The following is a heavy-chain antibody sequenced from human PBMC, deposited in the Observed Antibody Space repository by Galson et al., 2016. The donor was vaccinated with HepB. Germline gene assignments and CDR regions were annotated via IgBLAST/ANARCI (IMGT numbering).Heavy chain of an antibody. V-gene: IGHV5-51*01. J-gene: IGHJ4*02. CDR2: IYPANSET. Sequence: QSGAEVKKPGESLKISCKVSGSSFIFYWIAWVRQVPGKGLEWMGFIYPANSETRYSPSFHGQVTFFVDKSVNTAYLQWSSLRASDTGIYYCARHRGGGANCGGDCFSGVWGQGTLVTVSS. D-gene: IGHD2-21*02. CDR1: GSSFIFYW. CDR3: ARHRGGGANCGGDCFSGV.